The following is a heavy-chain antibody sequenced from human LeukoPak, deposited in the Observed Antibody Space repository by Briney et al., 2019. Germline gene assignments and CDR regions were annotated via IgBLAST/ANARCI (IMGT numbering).Heavy chain of an antibody. Sequence: GGSLRLSCAASGFTFSNYGMHWVREAPGKGLEWVALISYDGSNKYFADSVKGRFTISRDNSKNTLYLQMHSLRAEDTAVYYCAKDNVAAAGRYFDYWGQGTLVTVSS. V-gene: IGHV3-30*18. CDR1: GFTFSNYG. CDR3: AKDNVAAAGRYFDY. J-gene: IGHJ4*02. CDR2: ISYDGSNK. D-gene: IGHD6-13*01.